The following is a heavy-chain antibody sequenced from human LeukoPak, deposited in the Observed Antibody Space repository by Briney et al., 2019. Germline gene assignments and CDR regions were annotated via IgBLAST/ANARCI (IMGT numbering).Heavy chain of an antibody. D-gene: IGHD3-10*01. CDR1: GFTFSSYG. J-gene: IGHJ4*02. CDR2: ISYDGSNK. CDR3: AKGFYYGSGSCDY. V-gene: IGHV3-30*18. Sequence: PGGSLRLSCAASGFTFSSYGMHWVRQAPGKGLEWVAVISYDGSNKYYADSVKGRFTISRDNSKNTLYLQMNSLRAEDTAVYYCAKGFYYGSGSCDYWGQGTLVTVSS.